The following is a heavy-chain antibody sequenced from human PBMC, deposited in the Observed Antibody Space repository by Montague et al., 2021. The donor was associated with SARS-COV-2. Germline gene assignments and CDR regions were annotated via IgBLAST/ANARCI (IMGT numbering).Heavy chain of an antibody. D-gene: IGHD2-2*01. J-gene: IGHJ4*02. Sequence: CAISGDSDSVAEPGRKWEEQTPARQSRRQVMTYFTLKWSNEHALSVKSRLIISPDTSKNQFSLLLMSVTPDDTAVYYCARAYCSSTSCYPIDYWSQGTLVTVSS. CDR3: ARAYCSSTSCYPIDY. CDR2: TYFTLKWSN. CDR1: GDSDSVAEPG. V-gene: IGHV6-1*01.